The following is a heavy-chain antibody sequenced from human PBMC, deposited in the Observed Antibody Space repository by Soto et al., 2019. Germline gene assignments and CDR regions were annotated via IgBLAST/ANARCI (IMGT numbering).Heavy chain of an antibody. D-gene: IGHD3-16*02. Sequence: EVQLVESGGGLVKPGGSLRLSCAASGFTFSSYSMNWVRQAPGKGLEWVSSISSSSSYIDYADSVKGRFTISRDNAKNSLYLQMNSLRAEDTAVYYCARESIWGSYRPEDYWGQGTLVTVSS. J-gene: IGHJ4*02. CDR3: ARESIWGSYRPEDY. CDR2: ISSSSSYI. V-gene: IGHV3-21*01. CDR1: GFTFSSYS.